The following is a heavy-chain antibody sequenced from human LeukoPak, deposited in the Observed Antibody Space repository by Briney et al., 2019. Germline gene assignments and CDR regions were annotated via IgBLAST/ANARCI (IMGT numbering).Heavy chain of an antibody. CDR2: ISAYNGNT. J-gene: IGHJ6*03. V-gene: IGHV1-18*01. CDR3: ARELERHIYYYMDV. CDR1: GGTFSSYA. D-gene: IGHD1-1*01. Sequence: ASVKVSCKASGGTFSSYAISWVRQAPGQGLEWMGWISAYNGNTNYAQKLQGRVTMTTDTSTSTAYMELRSLRSDDTAVYYCARELERHIYYYMDVWGKGTTVTVSS.